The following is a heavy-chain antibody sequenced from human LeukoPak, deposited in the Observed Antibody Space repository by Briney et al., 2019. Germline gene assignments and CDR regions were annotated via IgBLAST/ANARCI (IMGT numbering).Heavy chain of an antibody. CDR3: ARGIAALDWFDP. CDR2: IYYSGST. J-gene: IGHJ5*02. Sequence: SETLSLICTVSGGSISSYYWSWIRQPPGKGLEWIGYIYYSGSTNYNPSLKSRVTISVDTSKNQFSLKLSSVTAADTAVYYCARGIAALDWFDPWGQGTLVTVSS. CDR1: GGSISSYY. D-gene: IGHD6-6*01. V-gene: IGHV4-59*01.